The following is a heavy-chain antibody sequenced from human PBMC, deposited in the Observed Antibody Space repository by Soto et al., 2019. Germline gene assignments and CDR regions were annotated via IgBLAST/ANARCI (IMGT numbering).Heavy chain of an antibody. V-gene: IGHV1-8*01. CDR3: ARSLTYYDFWSGYYIPPYYYYYYMDV. J-gene: IGHJ6*03. D-gene: IGHD3-3*01. CDR1: GYTFTSYD. CDR2: MNPNSGNT. Sequence: ASVKVSCKASGYTFTSYDINWVRQATGQGLEWMGWMNPNSGNTGYAQKFQGRVTMTRNTSISTAYMGLSSLRSEDTAVYYCARSLTYYDFWSGYYIPPYYYYYYMDVWGKGTTVTVSS.